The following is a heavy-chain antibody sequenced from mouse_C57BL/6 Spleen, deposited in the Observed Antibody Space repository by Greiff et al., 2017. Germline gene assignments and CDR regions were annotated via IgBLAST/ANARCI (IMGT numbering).Heavy chain of an antibody. CDR2: ISSGSSTI. D-gene: IGHD2-3*01. J-gene: IGHJ4*01. Sequence: EVQLVESGGGLVKPGGSLKLSCAASGFTFSDYGMHWVRQAPEKGLEWVAYISSGSSTIYYADTVKGRFTISRDNAKNTLFLQMTSLRSEDTAMYYCARDDGYFGGDYWGQGTSVTVSS. CDR1: GFTFSDYG. V-gene: IGHV5-17*01. CDR3: ARDDGYFGGDY.